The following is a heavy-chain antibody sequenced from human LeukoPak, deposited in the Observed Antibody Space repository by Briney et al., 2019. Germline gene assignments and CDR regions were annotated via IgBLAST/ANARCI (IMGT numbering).Heavy chain of an antibody. CDR1: GFTFSSYW. D-gene: IGHD3-22*01. Sequence: GGSLRLSCAASGFTFSSYWMHWVRQAPGKGLVWVSRINSDGSSTSYADSVKGRFTISRDNSKNTLYLQMNSLRAEDTAVYYCAKEDRSGYYSYWGQGTLVTVSS. J-gene: IGHJ4*02. CDR3: AKEDRSGYYSY. CDR2: INSDGSST. V-gene: IGHV3-74*01.